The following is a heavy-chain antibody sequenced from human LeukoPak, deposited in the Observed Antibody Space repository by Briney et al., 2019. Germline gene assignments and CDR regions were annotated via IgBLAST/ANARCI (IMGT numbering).Heavy chain of an antibody. V-gene: IGHV3-23*01. CDR1: GFTFSSYA. D-gene: IGHD5-18*01. CDR2: ICGSGGST. CDR3: AKTVNTAMVPFDY. J-gene: IGHJ4*02. Sequence: PVGSLRLSCAASGFTFSSYAMSWVRQAPGKGLEWVSPICGSGGSTYYADSVKGRFTIARDNSKNTLYLQMNSQRAEDPAVYCCAKTVNTAMVPFDYWGQGTLVTVSS.